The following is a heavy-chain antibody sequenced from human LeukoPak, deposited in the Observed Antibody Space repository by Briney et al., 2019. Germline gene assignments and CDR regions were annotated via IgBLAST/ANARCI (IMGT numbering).Heavy chain of an antibody. V-gene: IGHV3-23*01. CDR2: ISGGGEDT. CDR1: GFSFRSFA. Sequence: GSLRLSRTASGFSFRSFAMSWVRQAPGQGLEWVSSISGGGEDTYYADSVKGRFTISRDNSETTLYLQMNSLGADDTALYYCARTIAQYTNTWLYYYYGLDVWGQGTTVTVSS. D-gene: IGHD6-13*01. CDR3: ARTIAQYTNTWLYYYYGLDV. J-gene: IGHJ6*02.